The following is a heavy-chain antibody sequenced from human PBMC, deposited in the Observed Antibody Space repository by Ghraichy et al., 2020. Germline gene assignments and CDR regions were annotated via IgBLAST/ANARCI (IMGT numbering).Heavy chain of an antibody. CDR2: LIGSGDTS. CDR3: AKTNYGAYDAFDN. V-gene: IGHV3-23*01. D-gene: IGHD4-17*01. CDR1: GFTFSESA. J-gene: IGHJ4*02. Sequence: GGSLRLSCTTSGFTFSESALNWVRQAPGKGLEWVAGLIGSGDTSIYAESMRGRFTISRDISRSILFLQMNSVRPDDTAVDYCAKTNYGAYDAFDNLGQGTLVTVSS.